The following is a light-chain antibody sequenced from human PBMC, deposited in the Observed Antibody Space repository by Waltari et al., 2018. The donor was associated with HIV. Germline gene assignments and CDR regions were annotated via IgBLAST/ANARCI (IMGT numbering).Light chain of an antibody. CDR2: WAS. CDR3: QQYYTTPWT. CDR1: QSILYTSNKQNY. Sequence: DIVMAQSPDSLAVSLGERATIHCKSSQSILYTSNKQNYLAWYQQKPGQPPKLLIYWASSRESGVPDRFSGSGAGTEFTLTITSLQAEDVAVYYCQQYYTTPWTFGQGTKVEIK. J-gene: IGKJ1*01. V-gene: IGKV4-1*01.